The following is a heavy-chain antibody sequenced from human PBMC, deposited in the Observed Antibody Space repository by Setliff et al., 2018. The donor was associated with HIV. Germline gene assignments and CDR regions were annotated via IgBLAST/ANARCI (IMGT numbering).Heavy chain of an antibody. D-gene: IGHD1-26*01. Sequence: GGSLRLSCAASGFTFTDYTMNWVRQAPGKGLEWVSSITSGSTYVNYADSVKGRFSISRDNSKNSLSLQMNSLRIEDTALYYCAKDRVGGSYDAFDMWGQGTLVTVPS. J-gene: IGHJ3*02. CDR1: GFTFTDYT. V-gene: IGHV3-21*04. CDR2: ITSGSTYV. CDR3: AKDRVGGSYDAFDM.